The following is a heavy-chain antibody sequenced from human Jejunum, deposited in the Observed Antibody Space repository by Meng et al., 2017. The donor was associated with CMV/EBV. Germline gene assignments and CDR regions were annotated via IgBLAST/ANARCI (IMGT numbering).Heavy chain of an antibody. V-gene: IGHV3-21*06. D-gene: IGHD3-9*01. CDR1: SSYG. J-gene: IGHJ3*01. Sequence: SSYGMNWVRQAPGKGLEWVSSISPTSAYIYYAESLQGRFTISRDNANNSVYLQLNSLRAEDTAVYYCARRSCTTMFCESRDAFDVWGQGTMVTVS. CDR2: ISPTSAYI. CDR3: ARRSCTTMFCESRDAFDV.